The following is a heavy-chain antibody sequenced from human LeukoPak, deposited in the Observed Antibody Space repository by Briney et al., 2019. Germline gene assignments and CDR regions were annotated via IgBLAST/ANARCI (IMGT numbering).Heavy chain of an antibody. J-gene: IGHJ4*02. D-gene: IGHD3-10*01. CDR3: ARGVGGSGSYYKPLDY. CDR2: IYTSGST. Sequence: SETLSLTCTVSGGSISSYYWSWIRQPAGKGLEWIGRIYTSGSTNYNPSLKSRVTMSVDTSKNQFSLKLSSVTAADTAVYYCARGVGGSGSYYKPLDYWGQGTLVTVSS. V-gene: IGHV4-4*07. CDR1: GGSISSYY.